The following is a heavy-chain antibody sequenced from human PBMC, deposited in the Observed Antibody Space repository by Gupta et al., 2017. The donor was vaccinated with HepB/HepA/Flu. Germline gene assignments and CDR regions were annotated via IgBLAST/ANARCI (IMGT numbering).Heavy chain of an antibody. CDR2: IYWNDDK. D-gene: IGHD1-26*01. Sequence: QITLKESGPTLGKPTKTLTLTCTFSGFSLSTSGVGVGWIRQPPGKALEWLALIYWNDDKRYSPALKSRLTITKDTSKNQVVLTMTNIDPVDTATYYCGHRRADGADYCFDYWGQGTLVTVAS. J-gene: IGHJ4*02. CDR1: GFSLSTSGVG. CDR3: GHRRADGADYCFDY. V-gene: IGHV2-5*01.